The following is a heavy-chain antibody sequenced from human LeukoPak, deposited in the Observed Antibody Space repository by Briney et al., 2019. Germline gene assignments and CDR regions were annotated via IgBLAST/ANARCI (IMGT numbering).Heavy chain of an antibody. CDR2: ISAYNGNT. Sequence: GASVNVSCKPSVYTFTRYGISWVRQAPGAPLEWTGWISAYNGNTNYAQKLQGRVTMTTDTSTSTAYMELRSLRSDDTAVYYCARAPYCSSISCYEDAFDIWGQGTMVTVSS. D-gene: IGHD2-2*01. V-gene: IGHV1-18*01. J-gene: IGHJ3*02. CDR1: VYTFTRYG. CDR3: ARAPYCSSISCYEDAFDI.